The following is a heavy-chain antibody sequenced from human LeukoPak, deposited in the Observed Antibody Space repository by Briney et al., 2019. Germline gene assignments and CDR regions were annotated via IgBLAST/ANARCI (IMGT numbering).Heavy chain of an antibody. CDR1: GFTFSSYA. V-gene: IGHV3-23*01. D-gene: IGHD2-15*01. CDR2: ISGSGGST. Sequence: GGSLRLSCAASGFTFSSYAMSWVRQAPGKGPEWVSAISGSGGSTYYADSVKGRFTISRDNSKNTLYLQMNSLRAEDTAVYYCAKESSGGNRGTNWFDPWGQGTLVTVSS. CDR3: AKESSGGNRGTNWFDP. J-gene: IGHJ5*02.